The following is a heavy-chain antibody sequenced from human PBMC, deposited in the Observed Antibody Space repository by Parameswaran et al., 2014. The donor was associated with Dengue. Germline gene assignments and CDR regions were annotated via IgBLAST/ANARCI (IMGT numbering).Heavy chain of an antibody. Sequence: VRQMPGKGLEWMGIIYPGDSDTRYSPSFQGQVTISADKSISTAYLQWSSLKASDTAMYYCARRQQYSSSWWGHFDYWGQGTLVTVSS. CDR3: ARRQQYSSSWWGHFDY. D-gene: IGHD6-13*01. CDR2: IYPGDSDT. J-gene: IGHJ4*02. V-gene: IGHV5-51*01.